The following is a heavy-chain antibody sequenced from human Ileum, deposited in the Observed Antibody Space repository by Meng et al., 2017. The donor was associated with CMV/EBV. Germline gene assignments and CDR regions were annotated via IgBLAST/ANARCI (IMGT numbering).Heavy chain of an antibody. CDR2: IYYSGST. V-gene: IGHV4-30-4*08. J-gene: IGHJ4*02. CDR3: ARDTSGEWIFDY. Sequence: SETLSLTCTVSGGSISSGDYYWSWIRQPPGKGLEWIGYIYYSGSTYYNPSLKSRVTISVDTSKNQFPLKLSSVTAADTAVYYCARDTSGEWIFDYWGQGTLVTVSS. CDR1: GGSISSGDYY. D-gene: IGHD3-16*01.